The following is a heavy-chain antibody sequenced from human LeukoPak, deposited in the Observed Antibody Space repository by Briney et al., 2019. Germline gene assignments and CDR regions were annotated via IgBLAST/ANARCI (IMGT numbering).Heavy chain of an antibody. CDR2: IKQDGSEK. D-gene: IGHD2-15*01. V-gene: IGHV3-7*01. J-gene: IGHJ4*02. CDR3: ARDLHCSGGSCYSGLHY. Sequence: GGSLRLSCVASGFTFSTYSMNWVRQAPGTGLEWVANIKQDGSEKYYVDSVKGRFTISRDNSKNTLYLQMNSLRPEDTAVYYCARDLHCSGGSCYSGLHYWGQGTLVTVSS. CDR1: GFTFSTYS.